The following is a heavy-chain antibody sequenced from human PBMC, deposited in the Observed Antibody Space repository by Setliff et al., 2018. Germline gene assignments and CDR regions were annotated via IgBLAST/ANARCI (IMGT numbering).Heavy chain of an antibody. J-gene: IGHJ3*02. CDR1: GFTFSSYW. V-gene: IGHV3-7*01. CDR2: IKQDGSEE. D-gene: IGHD3-3*01. Sequence: PGGSLRLSCAASGFTFSSYWMSWVRQAPGKGLEWVANIKQDGSEEYYVDSVKGRFTISRDNAKNSLYLQMNSLRAEDTAVYYCARDYTYYDFWSGPSSDAFDIWGQGTMVTVSS. CDR3: ARDYTYYDFWSGPSSDAFDI.